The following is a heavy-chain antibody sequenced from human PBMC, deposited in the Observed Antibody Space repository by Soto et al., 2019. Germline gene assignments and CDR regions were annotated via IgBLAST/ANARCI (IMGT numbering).Heavy chain of an antibody. CDR3: ARDHPREAVDH. J-gene: IGHJ4*02. CDR1: GGSISSGGYL. D-gene: IGHD6-19*01. CDR2: VYYSGST. V-gene: IGHV4-31*02. Sequence: QLQLQESGPGLVKPSQTLSLTCNVSGGSISSGGYLWSWFRQHPGKGLEYIGYVYYSGSTYYTPSLKSRLTISVDTSKNQFSLKLSSVTAADTAVYYCARDHPREAVDHWGQGTLVTVSS.